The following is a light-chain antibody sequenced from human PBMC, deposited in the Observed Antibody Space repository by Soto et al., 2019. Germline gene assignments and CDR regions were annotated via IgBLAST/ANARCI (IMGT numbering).Light chain of an antibody. Sequence: EIVLTQSPATLSLSPGERATLACRASQSVSSYLAWYQQKPGQAPRLLIYDTSNRATGIPARFSGSGSGTDFTLTISSLEPEYFAVYYCQQRSNWPITFGQGTRLEI. J-gene: IGKJ5*01. CDR3: QQRSNWPIT. CDR2: DTS. V-gene: IGKV3-11*01. CDR1: QSVSSY.